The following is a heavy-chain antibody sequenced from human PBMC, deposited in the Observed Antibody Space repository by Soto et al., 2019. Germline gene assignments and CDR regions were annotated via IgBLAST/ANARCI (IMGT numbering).Heavy chain of an antibody. CDR1: GFTFSDYY. CDR2: ISSSGNSI. CDR3: ARRAAAGRSFDY. D-gene: IGHD6-13*01. Sequence: VGSLRLSCAASGFTFSDYYMTWIRQAPGKGLEWVSYISSSGNSIYYADSVRGRSTVSRDNAKNSLFLQMNSLRAEDTAVYYCARRAAAGRSFDYWGLGTLVTVSS. V-gene: IGHV3-11*01. J-gene: IGHJ4*02.